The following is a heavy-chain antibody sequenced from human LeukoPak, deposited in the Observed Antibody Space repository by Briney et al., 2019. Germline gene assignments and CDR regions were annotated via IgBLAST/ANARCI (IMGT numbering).Heavy chain of an antibody. J-gene: IGHJ4*02. V-gene: IGHV4-59*12. Sequence: PAETLPPTCTVSGLPISIYHGIWMRQPPGKGLEWFGYIYYSGTTNYNPSIKSRVTISVDTSQNQFSLKLASVTAADTAVYYCAREGGPYRPLDSWGQGILVTVSS. CDR1: GLPISIYH. D-gene: IGHD1-14*01. CDR3: AREGGPYRPLDS. CDR2: IYYSGTT.